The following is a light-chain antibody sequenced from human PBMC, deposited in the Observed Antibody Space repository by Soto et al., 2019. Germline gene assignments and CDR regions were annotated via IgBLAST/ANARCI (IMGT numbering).Light chain of an antibody. J-gene: IGKJ5*01. CDR3: QQYGYLSIT. CDR2: DAF. Sequence: DIPMTQSPSSLSAPVGDRVTITCQASQDISNHLNWYQQKPGKAPNLLIYDAFNLEPGVPSRFSGGGSGTDFTFTISSLQPEDIATYYCQQYGYLSITFGQGTRLEIK. CDR1: QDISNH. V-gene: IGKV1-33*01.